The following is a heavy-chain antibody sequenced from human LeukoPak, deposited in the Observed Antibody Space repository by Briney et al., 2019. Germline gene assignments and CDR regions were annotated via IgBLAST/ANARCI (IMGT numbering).Heavy chain of an antibody. Sequence: GGSLRLSCAASGFTFSNYGMNWVRQAPGKGLEWVSALSSSGGSTYYADSVKGRFTISRDNSKNTLYLQMNSLRAEDTAVYYCAREKGGFYGAYYMDVWGKGTTVTVSS. CDR3: AREKGGFYGAYYMDV. CDR2: LSSSGGST. J-gene: IGHJ6*03. CDR1: GFTFSNYG. V-gene: IGHV3-23*01. D-gene: IGHD3-10*01.